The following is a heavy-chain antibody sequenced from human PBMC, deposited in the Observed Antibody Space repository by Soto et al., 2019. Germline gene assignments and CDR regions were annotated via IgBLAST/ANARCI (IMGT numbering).Heavy chain of an antibody. CDR3: ARDLNEMATVAAGY. V-gene: IGHV3-30*03. CDR1: GFIFTSYG. CDR2: ISYDGIDE. D-gene: IGHD4-4*01. Sequence: QVQLVESGGGVVQPGRSLRLSCAASGFIFTSYGMHWVRQPPGKGLEWVAVISYDGIDESVADSVKGRFTISRDNSKSMVYLQMNSLRDEDTALYYCARDLNEMATVAAGYWGQGTLVTVSS. J-gene: IGHJ4*02.